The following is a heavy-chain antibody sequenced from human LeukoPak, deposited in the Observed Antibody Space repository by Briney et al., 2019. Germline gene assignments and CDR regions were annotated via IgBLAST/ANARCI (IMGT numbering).Heavy chain of an antibody. CDR3: AKDRKYDFWSGYYSYYYYGMDV. CDR1: GFTFSSYA. Sequence: PGGSLRLSCAASGFTFSSYAMSWVRQAPGKGLEWVAVISYDGSNKYYADSVKGRFTISRDNSKNTLYLQMNSLRAEDTAVYYCAKDRKYDFWSGYYSYYYYGMDVWGQGTTVTVSS. CDR2: ISYDGSNK. J-gene: IGHJ6*02. V-gene: IGHV3-30*18. D-gene: IGHD3-3*01.